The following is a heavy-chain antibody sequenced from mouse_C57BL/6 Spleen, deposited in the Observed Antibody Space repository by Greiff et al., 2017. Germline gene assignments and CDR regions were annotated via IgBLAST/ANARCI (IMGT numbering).Heavy chain of an antibody. Sequence: FQLQQSGAELVKPGASVKISCKASGYTFTDYYINWVKQRPGQGLEWIGKIGPGSGSTYYNEKFKGKATLTADKSSSTAYMQLSSLTSEDSAVYFWARSSYYYGSSLDYWGQGTTLTVSS. D-gene: IGHD1-1*01. V-gene: IGHV1-77*01. CDR2: IGPGSGST. CDR3: ARSSYYYGSSLDY. CDR1: GYTFTDYY. J-gene: IGHJ2*01.